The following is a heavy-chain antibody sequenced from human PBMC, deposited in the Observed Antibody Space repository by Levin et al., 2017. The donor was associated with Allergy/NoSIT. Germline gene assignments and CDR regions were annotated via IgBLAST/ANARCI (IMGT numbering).Heavy chain of an antibody. D-gene: IGHD3-16*01. V-gene: IGHV3-23*01. Sequence: GGSLRLSCRASGFSLSGHAMSWVRQAPGKGLNWVSAISGDGNNEYYADSVRGRFTVSRDTSGNTVFLQIGSLSAEDTAVYYCAYDSVLPFEYWGQGTLVTVSS. CDR1: GFSLSGHA. CDR2: ISGDGNNE. J-gene: IGHJ4*02. CDR3: AYDSVLPFEY.